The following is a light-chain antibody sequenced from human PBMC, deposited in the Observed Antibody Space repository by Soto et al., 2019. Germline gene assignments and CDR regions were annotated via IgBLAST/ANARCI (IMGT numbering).Light chain of an antibody. V-gene: IGLV2-23*01. CDR2: EGS. J-gene: IGLJ2*01. Sequence: QSALTQPASVSGSPGQSITISCTGTSSDVGTYKLVSWYQQHPGKAPKLMIYEGSKRPSGVSNRFSGSKSDNTASLTISGLQAEDEADYYCCSYANVSTIFGGGTQLTVL. CDR3: CSYANVSTI. CDR1: SSDVGTYKL.